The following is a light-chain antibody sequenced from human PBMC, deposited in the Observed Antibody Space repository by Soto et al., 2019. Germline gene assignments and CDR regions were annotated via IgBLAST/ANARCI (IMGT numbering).Light chain of an antibody. CDR2: GNS. CDR1: SSNIGAGYD. J-gene: IGLJ1*01. CDR3: QSYDSSLSGYV. V-gene: IGLV1-40*01. Sequence: QSVLTQPTTVSGAPGQRVTTSCTGSSSNIGAGYDVHWYQQLPGTAPNLLIYGNSNRPSGVPDRFSGSKSGTSASLAITGLQAEDEADYYCQSYDSSLSGYVFGTGTKVTV.